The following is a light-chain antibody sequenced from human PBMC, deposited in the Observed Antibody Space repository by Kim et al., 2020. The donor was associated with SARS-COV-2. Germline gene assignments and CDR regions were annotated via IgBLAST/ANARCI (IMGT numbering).Light chain of an antibody. J-gene: IGLJ3*02. CDR1: SSNIGSNT. V-gene: IGLV1-44*01. CDR2: SNN. Sequence: GRRVTISCLGSSSNIGSNTVTWYQQLPGTAPKLLIYSNNQRPSGVPDRFAGSKSGTSASLAISGLQSEDEADYYCAAWDDSLNGWVFGGGTQLTVL. CDR3: AAWDDSLNGWV.